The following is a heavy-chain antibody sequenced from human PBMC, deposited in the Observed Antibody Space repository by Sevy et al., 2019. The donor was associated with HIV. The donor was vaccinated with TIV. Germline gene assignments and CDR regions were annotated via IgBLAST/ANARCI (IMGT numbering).Heavy chain of an antibody. V-gene: IGHV4-59*01. CDR3: ARELEILHFDY. D-gene: IGHD3-10*01. CDR1: GGSISSYY. Sequence: SETLSLTCTVSGGSISSYYWSWIRQPPGKGLEWIGYIYYSGSTNYNPSLKSRVTISVDTSKNQFSLKLSSVTAADTAVYFWARELEILHFDYWGQGTLVTVSS. J-gene: IGHJ4*02. CDR2: IYYSGST.